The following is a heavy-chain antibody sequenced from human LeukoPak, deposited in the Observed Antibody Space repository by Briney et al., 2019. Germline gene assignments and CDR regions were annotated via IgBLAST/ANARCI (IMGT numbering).Heavy chain of an antibody. J-gene: IGHJ4*02. V-gene: IGHV3-48*03. CDR3: SRVTTQSY. CDR1: VFTFSSYE. D-gene: IGHD4-17*01. CDR2: ISSSGSTI. Sequence: GGCLRLSCAAHVFTFSSYEINWVRQTPGKVLEWDSYISSSGSTIYYADSVGDRVTLSLHHAKNSLYLQIESLRNGDTVLYDCSRVTTQSYWGQGTLVTVSS.